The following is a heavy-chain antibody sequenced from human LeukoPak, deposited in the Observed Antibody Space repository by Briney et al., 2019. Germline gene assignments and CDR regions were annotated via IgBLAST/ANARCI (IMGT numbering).Heavy chain of an antibody. V-gene: IGHV3-21*04. Sequence: YYADSVKGRFTISRDNAKNSLYLQMNSLRAEDTAVYYCARDSTPITYYYDSSGPYDAFDIWGQGTMVTVSS. CDR3: ARDSTPITYYYDSSGPYDAFDI. J-gene: IGHJ3*02. D-gene: IGHD3-22*01.